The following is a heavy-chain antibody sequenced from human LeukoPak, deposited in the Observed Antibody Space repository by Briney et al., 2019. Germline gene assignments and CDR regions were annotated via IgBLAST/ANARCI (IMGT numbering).Heavy chain of an antibody. CDR2: ISGSGGNT. J-gene: IGHJ4*02. D-gene: IGHD2-15*01. CDR1: GFTFSDYA. Sequence: GGSLRLSCAASGFTFSDYAMNWVRQAPGKGLEWVSTISGSGGNTYYAGSVKGRFTISRDNSKNTLYLQMNSLRAEDTAVYYCARVAVGVVVAATYYFDYWGQGTLVTVSS. V-gene: IGHV3-23*01. CDR3: ARVAVGVVVAATYYFDY.